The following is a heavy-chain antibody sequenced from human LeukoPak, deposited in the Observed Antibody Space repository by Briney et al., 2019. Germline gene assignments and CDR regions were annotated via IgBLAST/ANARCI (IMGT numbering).Heavy chain of an antibody. CDR2: ISNSGSTI. D-gene: IGHD6-13*01. J-gene: IGHJ1*01. V-gene: IGHV3-11*01. CDR3: ARGIAAAGTEYFQH. Sequence: GGSLRLSCAASGFTFSDYYMSWIRQAPGKGLEWVSYISNSGSTIYYADSVKGRFTISRDNAKNSLYLQMNSLRAEDTAVYYCARGIAAAGTEYFQHWGQGTLVTVPS. CDR1: GFTFSDYY.